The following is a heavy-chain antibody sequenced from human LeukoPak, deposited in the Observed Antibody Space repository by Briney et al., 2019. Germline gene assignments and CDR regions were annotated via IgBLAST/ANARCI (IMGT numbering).Heavy chain of an antibody. CDR2: ISSSSSYI. J-gene: IGHJ4*02. D-gene: IGHD3-10*01. V-gene: IGHV3-21*01. Sequence: PGGSLRLSCAASGFTFSSYSMNWVRQAPGKGLEWVSSISSSSSYIYYADSVKGRFTISRDNAKNSLYLQMNSLRAEDTAVYYCARSYGSGSYYKTEEVDYWGQGTLVTVSS. CDR3: ARSYGSGSYYKTEEVDY. CDR1: GFTFSSYS.